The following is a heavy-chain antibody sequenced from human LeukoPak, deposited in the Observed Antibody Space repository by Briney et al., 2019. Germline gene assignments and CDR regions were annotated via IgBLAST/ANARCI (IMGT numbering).Heavy chain of an antibody. V-gene: IGHV1-69*04. D-gene: IGHD1-26*01. Sequence: SVKVSCKASGGTFSSYAISWVRQAPGQGLEWMGRIIPILGIANYAQKFQGRVTITADKSTSTAYMELSSLRSEDTAVYYCANGTPSGPFDYWGQGTLVIVSS. J-gene: IGHJ4*02. CDR1: GGTFSSYA. CDR3: ANGTPSGPFDY. CDR2: IIPILGIA.